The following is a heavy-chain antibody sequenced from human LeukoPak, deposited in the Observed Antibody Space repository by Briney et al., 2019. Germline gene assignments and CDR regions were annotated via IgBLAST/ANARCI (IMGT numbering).Heavy chain of an antibody. CDR1: GFTFSSYS. D-gene: IGHD5-18*01. Sequence: EAGGSLRLSCAASGFTFSSYSMNWVRQAPGKGLEWVSAISGSGGSTYYADSVKGRFTISRDNSKNTLYLQMNSLRAEDTAVYYCAKERGYSFLAGFDPWGQGTLVTVSS. V-gene: IGHV3-23*01. CDR2: ISGSGGST. J-gene: IGHJ5*02. CDR3: AKERGYSFLAGFDP.